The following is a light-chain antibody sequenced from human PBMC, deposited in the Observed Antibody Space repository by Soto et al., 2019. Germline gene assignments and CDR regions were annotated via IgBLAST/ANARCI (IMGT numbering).Light chain of an antibody. V-gene: IGKV3-20*01. CDR3: QQYGSSPWT. CDR2: GAF. Sequence: EIVLTQSPVTLSLSPGERATLSCRASQSVSRYLAWYQQKPGQAPRLLIYGAFSRATGIPDRFSGSGSGTDFTLTISRLEPEDFAVYYCQQYGSSPWTFGQGTKVEIK. CDR1: QSVSRY. J-gene: IGKJ1*01.